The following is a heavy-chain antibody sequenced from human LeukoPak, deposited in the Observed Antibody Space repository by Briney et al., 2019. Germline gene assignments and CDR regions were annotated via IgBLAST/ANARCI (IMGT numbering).Heavy chain of an antibody. J-gene: IGHJ4*02. Sequence: PSETLSLTCVVYGGSFSGFYWSWIRQPPGKGLEWIGEINYSGSTNYNPSLKSRVTISVDTSKNQFSLKLSSVTAADTAVYCCARRRYLDYWGQGTLVTVSS. CDR2: INYSGST. V-gene: IGHV4-34*01. CDR1: GGSFSGFY. CDR3: ARRRYLDY.